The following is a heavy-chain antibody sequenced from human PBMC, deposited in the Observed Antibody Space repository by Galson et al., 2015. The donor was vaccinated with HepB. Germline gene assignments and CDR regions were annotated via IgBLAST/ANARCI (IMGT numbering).Heavy chain of an antibody. Sequence: SLRLSCAVSGFTFSSYFMHWVRQAPGKGLVWVSRINIDGSSSTYADSVKGRFTISRDNAKNTLYLQMNNLRAEDTAVYYCARDRGCSSSTCYENYFDYWGQGTLVTVSS. V-gene: IGHV3-74*01. CDR1: GFTFSSYF. J-gene: IGHJ4*02. D-gene: IGHD2-2*01. CDR2: INIDGSSS. CDR3: ARDRGCSSSTCYENYFDY.